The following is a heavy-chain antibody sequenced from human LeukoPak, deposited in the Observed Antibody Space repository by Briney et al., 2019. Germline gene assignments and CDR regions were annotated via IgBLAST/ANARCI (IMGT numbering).Heavy chain of an antibody. CDR1: GFTFDDYA. CDR2: ISWNSGTI. D-gene: IGHD1-1*01. J-gene: IGHJ4*02. V-gene: IGHV3-9*01. Sequence: GGSLRLSCAASGFTFDDYAMHWVRQAPGKGLEWVSGISWNSGTIGYADSVKGRFTISRDNAKNSLYLQMNSLRVEDTAVYYCARCTTGRTFGSLREIKRSREIDYWGQGTLVTVSS. CDR3: ARCTTGRTFGSLREIKRSREIDY.